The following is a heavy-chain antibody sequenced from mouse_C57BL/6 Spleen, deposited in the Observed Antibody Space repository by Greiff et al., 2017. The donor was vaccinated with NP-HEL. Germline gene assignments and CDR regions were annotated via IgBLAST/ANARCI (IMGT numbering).Heavy chain of an antibody. CDR1: GFTFSSYG. CDR3: ARHYDYDRGYFDY. V-gene: IGHV5-6*01. CDR2: ISSGGSYT. Sequence: EVKLVESGGDLVKPGGSLKLSCAASGFTFSSYGMSWVRQTPDKRLEWVATISSGGSYTYYPDSVKGRFTISRDNAKNTLYLQMSSLKSEDTAMYYCARHYDYDRGYFDYWGQGTTLTVSS. D-gene: IGHD2-4*01. J-gene: IGHJ2*01.